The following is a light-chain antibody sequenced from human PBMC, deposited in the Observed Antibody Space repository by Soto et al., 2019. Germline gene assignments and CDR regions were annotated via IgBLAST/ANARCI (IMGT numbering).Light chain of an antibody. V-gene: IGLV2-23*01. CDR3: CSYVVSGTYV. Sequence: QSALTQPASVSGSPGQSITISCTGTSSDVGSYNLVSWYQQHPGKAPKLMIYEGSKRPSGVSNRFSGSKSGNTASLTISGLQAEDEADYYCCSYVVSGTYVFGTGTKVTVL. CDR1: SSDVGSYNL. J-gene: IGLJ1*01. CDR2: EGS.